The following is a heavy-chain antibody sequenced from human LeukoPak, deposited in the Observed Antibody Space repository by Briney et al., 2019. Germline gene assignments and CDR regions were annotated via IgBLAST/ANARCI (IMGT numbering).Heavy chain of an antibody. Sequence: GGSLRLSCAASGFTFSSYAMSWVRQAPGKGLGWVSGISGSGGSTYYADSVKGRFTISRDNSKNTLYLQMNSLRAEDTAVYYCAKNFGHYYYDSSGFDYWGQGTLVTVSS. CDR3: AKNFGHYYYDSSGFDY. J-gene: IGHJ4*02. CDR1: GFTFSSYA. V-gene: IGHV3-23*01. CDR2: ISGSGGST. D-gene: IGHD3-22*01.